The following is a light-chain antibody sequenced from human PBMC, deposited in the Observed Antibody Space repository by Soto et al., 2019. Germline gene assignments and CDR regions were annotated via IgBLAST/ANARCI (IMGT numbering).Light chain of an antibody. CDR2: SAS. J-gene: IGKJ3*01. CDR1: QGISYD. Sequence: AIQMTQSPSSLSAAVGDRVTITCRASQGISYDLAWYQQKPWEAPKLLIYSASSLPSGVPSRFSGSGSGTDFTLTISSLQPEDFATYFCLHDYEFPFTFGPGTRLDIK. CDR3: LHDYEFPFT. V-gene: IGKV1-6*01.